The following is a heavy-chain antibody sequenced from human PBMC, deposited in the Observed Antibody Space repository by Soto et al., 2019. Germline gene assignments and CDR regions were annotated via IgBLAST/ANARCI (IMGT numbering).Heavy chain of an antibody. V-gene: IGHV4-4*02. D-gene: IGHD6-13*01. CDR3: ATFPRSWVSPSPDS. J-gene: IGHJ4*02. CDR2: IYYSGST. CDR1: GGSMSSSNW. Sequence: QVQLQESGPGLVEPSGTLSLTCVVSGGSMSSSNWWSWVRQPPGKGLEWIGEIYYSGSTKFNPSLRVRVTVSIEKYKNQFSLKLSSVTAADTSVYYWATFPRSWVSPSPDSWGQGTLVTVSS.